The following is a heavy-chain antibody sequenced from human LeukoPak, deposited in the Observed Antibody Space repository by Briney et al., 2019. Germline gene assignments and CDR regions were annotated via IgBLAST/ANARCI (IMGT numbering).Heavy chain of an antibody. V-gene: IGHV3-66*01. Sequence: GGSLRLSFGASGFTFSSHWMSWVRQAPGKGLEWVSVIYSGGSTYYADSVKGRFTISRDNSKNTLYLQMNSLRAEDTAVYYCARDLSGLRGDWFDPWGQGTLVTVSS. CDR1: GFTFSSHW. J-gene: IGHJ5*02. D-gene: IGHD6-19*01. CDR3: ARDLSGLRGDWFDP. CDR2: IYSGGST.